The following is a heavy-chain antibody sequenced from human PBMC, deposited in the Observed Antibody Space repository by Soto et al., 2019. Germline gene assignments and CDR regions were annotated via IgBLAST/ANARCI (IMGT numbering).Heavy chain of an antibody. V-gene: IGHV4-34*01. D-gene: IGHD6-19*01. Sequence: SSETLSLTCAVYGGSFSGYYWSWIRQPPGKGLEWIGEINHSGSTNYNPSLKSRVTISVDTSKNQFSLKLSSVTAADTAVYYCARGGYRSGWTVYYYYYGMDVWGQGTTVTVYS. CDR3: ARGGYRSGWTVYYYYYGMDV. CDR2: INHSGST. CDR1: GGSFSGYY. J-gene: IGHJ6*02.